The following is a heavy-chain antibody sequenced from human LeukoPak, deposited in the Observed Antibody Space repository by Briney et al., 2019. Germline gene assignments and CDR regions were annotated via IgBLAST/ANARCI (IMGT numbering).Heavy chain of an antibody. CDR2: INPTSGST. CDR1: GYTFTGYY. Sequence: ASVKVSCKASGYTFTGYYMHWVRQAPGHGLEWMGWINPTSGSTNYAQKFQGRVTMTRDTSISTAYMELSRLRSDDTAVYYCARVGQQWLVNGFDYWGQGTLVTVSS. V-gene: IGHV1-2*02. D-gene: IGHD6-19*01. CDR3: ARVGQQWLVNGFDY. J-gene: IGHJ4*02.